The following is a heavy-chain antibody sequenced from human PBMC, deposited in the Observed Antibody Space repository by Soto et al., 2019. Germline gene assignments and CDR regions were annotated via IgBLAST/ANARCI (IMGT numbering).Heavy chain of an antibody. J-gene: IGHJ6*02. CDR1: GGTFSSYA. CDR2: IIPISGTA. V-gene: IGHV1-69*01. CDR3: ARSQGSSTSLEIYYYYYYGMDV. D-gene: IGHD2-2*01. Sequence: QVQLVQSGAEVKKPGSSVKVSCKASGGTFSSYAISWVRQAPGQGLDWMGGIIPISGTANYAQKFQGRVTLTADESTSTAYMELSSLRSEDTAVYYCARSQGSSTSLEIYYYYYYGMDVWGQGTTVTVSS.